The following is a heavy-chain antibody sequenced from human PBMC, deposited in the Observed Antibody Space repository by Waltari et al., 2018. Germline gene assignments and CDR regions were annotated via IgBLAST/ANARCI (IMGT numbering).Heavy chain of an antibody. D-gene: IGHD3-22*01. CDR2: IIYSGGST. CDR1: GFSFTSYA. CDR3: ARTGRVKHDDSSDFQY. J-gene: IGHJ1*01. Sequence: VKLLESGGALVQPGGSLRLSCAASGFSFTSYAMVWVRQAPGKWLEWVAIIYSGGSTDYACAGKGRFTVSRDNSKNKLYLERHSLRTEATAVYYCARTGRVKHDDSSDFQYWGQGTLVTVSS. V-gene: IGHV3-23*03.